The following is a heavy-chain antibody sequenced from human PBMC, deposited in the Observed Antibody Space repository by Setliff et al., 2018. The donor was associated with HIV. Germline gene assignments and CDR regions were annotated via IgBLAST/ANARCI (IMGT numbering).Heavy chain of an antibody. V-gene: IGHV1-69*05. CDR1: GGTFSSYA. CDR2: IIPIFGTA. Sequence: SVKVSCKASGGTFSSYAISWVRQAPGQGLEWMGGIIPIFGTANYAQKFQGRVTITTDESTSTAYMELSSLRSEDTAVYYCARCRGTRYFDWLPMDVWGQGTTVTVS. CDR3: ARCRGTRYFDWLPMDV. D-gene: IGHD3-9*01. J-gene: IGHJ6*02.